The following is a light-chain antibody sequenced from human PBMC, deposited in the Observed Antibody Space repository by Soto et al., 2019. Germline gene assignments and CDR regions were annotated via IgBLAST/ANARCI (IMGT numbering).Light chain of an antibody. CDR3: QQRSAGVT. CDR2: GAS. J-gene: IGKJ5*01. CDR1: QSVSSSY. Sequence: EIVLTQSPAILSVSPGERATLSCRASQSVSSSYLAWYQQKPGQAPRLLIYGASTRATGIPDRFSGSGSGTDFTLTISRLEPEDFAVYYCQQRSAGVTFGQGTRLEIK. V-gene: IGKV3D-20*02.